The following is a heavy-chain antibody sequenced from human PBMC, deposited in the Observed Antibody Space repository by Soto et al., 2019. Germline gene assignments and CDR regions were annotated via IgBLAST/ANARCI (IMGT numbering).Heavy chain of an antibody. CDR3: ARGWLGGMDV. J-gene: IGHJ6*02. Sequence: PSETLSLTCAVYGGSFSGYYWSWIRQPPGKGLEWIGEINHSGSTNYNPSLKSRVTISVDTSKNQFSLKLSSVTAADTAVYYCARGWLGGMDVWGQGTTVTVSS. D-gene: IGHD5-12*01. V-gene: IGHV4-34*01. CDR2: INHSGST. CDR1: GGSFSGYY.